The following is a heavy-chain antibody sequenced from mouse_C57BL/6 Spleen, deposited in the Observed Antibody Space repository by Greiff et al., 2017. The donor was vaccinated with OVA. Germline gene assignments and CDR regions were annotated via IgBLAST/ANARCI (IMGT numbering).Heavy chain of an antibody. V-gene: IGHV1-7*01. CDR3: ARDYGSSYRYFDV. CDR2: INPSSGYT. Sequence: VQLQQSGAELAKPGASAKLSCKASGYTFTSYWLHWVKQRPGQGLEGIGYINPSSGYTKYNQKFKDKATLTADKSSSTAYMQLSSLTYEDSAVYYCARDYGSSYRYFDVWGTGTTVTVSS. CDR1: GYTFTSYW. J-gene: IGHJ1*03. D-gene: IGHD1-1*01.